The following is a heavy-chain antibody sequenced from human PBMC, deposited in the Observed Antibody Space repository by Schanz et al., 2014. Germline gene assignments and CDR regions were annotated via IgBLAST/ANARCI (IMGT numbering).Heavy chain of an antibody. CDR3: ARDRDQWDGNFCDF. J-gene: IGHJ4*02. CDR1: GYTFTIYY. Sequence: QVQLVQSGREVKKPGASVKVSCKASGYTFTIYYMHWVRQAPGQGLEWMGWINGYNAHTNYAQKFQGRVTMTTDTSTSTVYMELRSLRSDDTAVYYCARDRDQWDGNFCDFWGQGTLVTVSS. D-gene: IGHD1-26*01. CDR2: INGYNAHT. V-gene: IGHV1-18*04.